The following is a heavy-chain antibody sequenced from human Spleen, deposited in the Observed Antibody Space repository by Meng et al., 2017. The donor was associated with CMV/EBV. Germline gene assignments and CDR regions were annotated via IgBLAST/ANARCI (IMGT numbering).Heavy chain of an antibody. V-gene: IGHV3-74*01. CDR1: GFTFTRFW. CDR2: INNDGTDT. J-gene: IGHJ6*02. Sequence: GESLKISCAASGFTFTRFWMHWVRQAPGKGLVWVSRINNDGTDTGYADSVKGRFTISRDNAKNTLYLQMNSLRAEDTAVFYCARSYPNFYYSMDVWGRGTTVTSP. D-gene: IGHD2-2*01. CDR3: ARSYPNFYYSMDV.